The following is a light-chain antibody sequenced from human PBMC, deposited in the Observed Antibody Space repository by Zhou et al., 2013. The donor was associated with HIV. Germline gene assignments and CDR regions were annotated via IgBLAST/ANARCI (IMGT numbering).Light chain of an antibody. J-gene: IGKJ4*01. CDR1: QSISSW. Sequence: DIQMTQSPSTLSASVGDRVTITCRASQSISSWLAWYQQKQGKAPKLLVYAASKLQSGVPPRFSGSGSGTDYTLTISSLQPEDAATYYCQQFYSPPLTFGRGTKVEMK. CDR2: AAS. V-gene: IGKV1-NL1*01. CDR3: QQFYSPPLT.